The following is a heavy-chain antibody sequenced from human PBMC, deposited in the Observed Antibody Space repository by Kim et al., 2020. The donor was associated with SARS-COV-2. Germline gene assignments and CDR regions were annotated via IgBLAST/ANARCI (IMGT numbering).Heavy chain of an antibody. CDR2: ISSSGSTI. Sequence: GGSLRLSCAASGFTFSSYEMNWVRQAPGKGLEWVSYISSSGSTIYYADSVKGRFTISRDNAKNSLYLQMNSLRAEDTAVYYCARYDSSGYPLDYWGQGTLVTVSS. CDR3: ARYDSSGYPLDY. V-gene: IGHV3-48*03. D-gene: IGHD3-22*01. CDR1: GFTFSSYE. J-gene: IGHJ4*02.